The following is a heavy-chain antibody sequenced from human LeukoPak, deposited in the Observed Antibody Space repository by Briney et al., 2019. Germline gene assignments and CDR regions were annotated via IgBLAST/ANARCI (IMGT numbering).Heavy chain of an antibody. D-gene: IGHD2-15*01. CDR1: GFTFSSIA. CDR3: ARDFLVVNAFDI. J-gene: IGHJ3*02. Sequence: PGGSLRLSCAASGFTFSSIAMSWVRQAPGKGLEWVSSISSSNNYIYYADSVKGRFTISRDNAQNSLYLQMDSLRAEDTAVYYCARDFLVVNAFDIWGQGTMVTVSS. CDR2: ISSSNNYI. V-gene: IGHV3-21*01.